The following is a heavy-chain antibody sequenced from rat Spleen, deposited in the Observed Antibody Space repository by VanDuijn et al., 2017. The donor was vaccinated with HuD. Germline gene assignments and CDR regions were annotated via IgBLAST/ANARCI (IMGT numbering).Heavy chain of an antibody. CDR3: TRQTGSLFDY. CDR1: GFVFSDHY. V-gene: IGHV5-22*01. J-gene: IGHJ2*01. D-gene: IGHD5-1*01. Sequence: EVQLVESDGGLVQPGRSLKLSCAASGFVFSDHYVTWVRQAPTKGLEWVASISYEGTTNYYGDSVKGRFTISRDNAKSTLYLQMDSLRSEDTATYYCTRQTGSLFDYWGQGVMVTVSS. CDR2: ISYEGTTN.